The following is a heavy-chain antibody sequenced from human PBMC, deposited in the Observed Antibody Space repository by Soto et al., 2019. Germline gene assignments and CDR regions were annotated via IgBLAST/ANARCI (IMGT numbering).Heavy chain of an antibody. V-gene: IGHV3-66*01. D-gene: IGHD1-1*01. J-gene: IGHJ4*02. Sequence: GGSLRLSCAASGVTFSSYAMNWVRQAPGKGLEWVSVIFSGGSTYYADSVKGRFTISRDNSKNTLYLQMNSLRAEDTAVYYCARDRYPLDYWGQGTLVTVSS. CDR3: ARDRYPLDY. CDR2: IFSGGST. CDR1: GVTFSSYA.